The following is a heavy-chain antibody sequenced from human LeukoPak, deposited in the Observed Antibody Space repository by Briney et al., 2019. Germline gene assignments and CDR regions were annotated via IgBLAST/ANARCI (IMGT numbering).Heavy chain of an antibody. CDR2: VNSEGSRT. J-gene: IGHJ6*02. CDR1: GFTLSSYW. Sequence: GGSLRLSCAASGFTLSSYWMHWVRQAPGTGLVWVARVNSEGSRTTYADSVKGRFTISRDNAKNTLYLQMNSLRAEDTAVYYCARDRTTSMDVWGQGTTVTVSS. D-gene: IGHD4-17*01. CDR3: ARDRTTSMDV. V-gene: IGHV3-74*01.